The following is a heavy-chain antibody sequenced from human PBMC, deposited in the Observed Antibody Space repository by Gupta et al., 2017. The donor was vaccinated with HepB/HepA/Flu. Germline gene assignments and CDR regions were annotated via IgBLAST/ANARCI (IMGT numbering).Heavy chain of an antibody. CDR3: ARGHQLLYERLDY. V-gene: IGHV3-21*01. CDR2: ISSSSSYI. CDR1: GFTFSSYS. D-gene: IGHD2-2*02. J-gene: IGHJ4*02. Sequence: EVQLVESGGGLVKPGGSLRLSCAASGFTFSSYSMNWVRQAPGKGLEWVSSISSSSSYIYYADSVKGRFTISRDNAKNSLYLQMNSLRAEDTAVYYCARGHQLLYERLDYWGQGTLVTVSS.